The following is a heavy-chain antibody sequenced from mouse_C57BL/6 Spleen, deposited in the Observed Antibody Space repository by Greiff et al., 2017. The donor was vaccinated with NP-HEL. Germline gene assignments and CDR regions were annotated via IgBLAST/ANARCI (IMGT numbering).Heavy chain of an antibody. V-gene: IGHV1-54*01. Sequence: VQLQQSGAELVRPGTSVKVSCKASGYAFTNYLIEWVKQRPGQGLEWIGVINPGSGGTNYNEKFKGKATLTADKYSSTAYMQLSSLTSEDSAVYFCARWLLPEYYFDYWGQGTTLTVSS. D-gene: IGHD2-3*01. J-gene: IGHJ2*01. CDR3: ARWLLPEYYFDY. CDR1: GYAFTNYL. CDR2: INPGSGGT.